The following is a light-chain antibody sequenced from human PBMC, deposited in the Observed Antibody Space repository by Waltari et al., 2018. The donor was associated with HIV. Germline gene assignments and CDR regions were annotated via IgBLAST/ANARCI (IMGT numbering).Light chain of an antibody. CDR3: AAWDGSLRGGV. V-gene: IGLV1-47*01. Sequence: QSVLTRPPSASGTPGPSVTISCSVSSSHTGINDVSCYQHRPRTAPKLLLFTNNQRPSWVPDRFSASKSGTSASLAISALQSDDEADYYCAAWDGSLRGGVFGGGTKLTV. CDR1: SSHTGIND. J-gene: IGLJ3*02. CDR2: TNN.